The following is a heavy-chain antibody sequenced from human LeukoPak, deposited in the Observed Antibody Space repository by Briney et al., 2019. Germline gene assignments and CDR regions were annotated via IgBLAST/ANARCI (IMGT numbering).Heavy chain of an antibody. Sequence: SETLSLTCTVSGGSISSYYWSWIRQPPGKGLEWIGYIYYSGSTNYNPSLKSRVTISVDTSKNQFSLKLSSVTAADTAVYYCARWGLRAPITFGGVIEYGLDYWGQGTLVTVSS. CDR3: ARWGLRAPITFGGVIEYGLDY. CDR1: GGSISSYY. V-gene: IGHV4-59*12. J-gene: IGHJ4*02. CDR2: IYYSGST. D-gene: IGHD3-16*02.